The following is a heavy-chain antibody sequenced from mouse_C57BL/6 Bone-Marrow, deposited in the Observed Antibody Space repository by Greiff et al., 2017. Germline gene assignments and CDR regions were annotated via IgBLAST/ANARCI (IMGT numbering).Heavy chain of an antibody. CDR2: INPSSGYT. CDR3: ARLRLGDAMDY. CDR1: GYTFTSYT. Sequence: VQLQQSGAELARPGASVKMSCKASGYTFTSYTMHWVKQRPGQGLEWIGYINPSSGYTKYNQKFKDKATLTADKSSSTAYMQLSSLTSEDSAVYYCARLRLGDAMDYWGQGTSVTGSS. D-gene: IGHD1-2*01. J-gene: IGHJ4*01. V-gene: IGHV1-4*01.